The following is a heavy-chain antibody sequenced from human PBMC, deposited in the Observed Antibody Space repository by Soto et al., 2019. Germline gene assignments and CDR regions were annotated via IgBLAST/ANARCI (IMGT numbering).Heavy chain of an antibody. J-gene: IGHJ6*03. D-gene: IGHD3-10*01. CDR2: IYYSGST. V-gene: IGHV4-39*01. CDR3: ARHLDYYGSGSTYLYYYYYMDV. Sequence: SETLSLTCTVSGGSISSSSYYWGWIRQPPGKGLEWIGSIYYSGSTYYNPSLKSRVTISVDTSKIQFSLKLSSVTAADTAVYYCARHLDYYGSGSTYLYYYYYMDVWGKGTTVTVSS. CDR1: GGSISSSSYY.